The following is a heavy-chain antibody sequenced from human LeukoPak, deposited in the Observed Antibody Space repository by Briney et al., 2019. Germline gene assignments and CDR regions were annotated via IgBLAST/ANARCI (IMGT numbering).Heavy chain of an antibody. CDR2: IYYSGST. J-gene: IGHJ6*02. CDR1: GGSISSSSYY. D-gene: IGHD3-22*01. CDR3: ARDAVDSSGYYLYGMDV. Sequence: SETLSLTCTVSGGSISSSSYYWGWIRQPPGKGLEWIGYIYYSGSTYYNPSLKSRVTISVDTSKNQFSLKLSSVTAADTAVYYCARDAVDSSGYYLYGMDVWGQGTTVTVSS. V-gene: IGHV4-31*03.